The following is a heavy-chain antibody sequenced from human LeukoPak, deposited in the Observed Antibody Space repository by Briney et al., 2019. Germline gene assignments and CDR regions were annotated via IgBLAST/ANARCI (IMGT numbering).Heavy chain of an antibody. D-gene: IGHD1-26*01. J-gene: IGHJ6*02. V-gene: IGHV4-39*07. CDR1: GGTISSSSYY. CDR2: IYYSGST. Sequence: PSETLSLTCTVSGGTISSSSYYWGWIRQPPGKGLEWIGSIYYSGSTYYNPSLKSRVTISVDTSKNQFSLKLSSVTAADTAVYYCARVVGSLGYRDYYYYYGMDVWGQGTTVTVSS. CDR3: ARVVGSLGYRDYYYYYGMDV.